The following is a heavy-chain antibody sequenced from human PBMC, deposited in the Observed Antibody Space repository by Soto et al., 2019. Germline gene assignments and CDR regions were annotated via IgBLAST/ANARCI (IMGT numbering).Heavy chain of an antibody. Sequence: QVQLVQSGAEVKKPGASVTVSCKTSGYTFSNYGLNWVRQAPGKGHEWMGWISGYNGNTNYAQTVQGRVTMTTDTSTGTVYMELRSLKSDDTAIYYCSRFIMVGGWFDPNYYHGMDVWDQGTTVTVSS. J-gene: IGHJ6*02. CDR1: GYTFSNYG. CDR2: ISGYNGNT. CDR3: SRFIMVGGWFDPNYYHGMDV. V-gene: IGHV1-18*01. D-gene: IGHD6-19*01.